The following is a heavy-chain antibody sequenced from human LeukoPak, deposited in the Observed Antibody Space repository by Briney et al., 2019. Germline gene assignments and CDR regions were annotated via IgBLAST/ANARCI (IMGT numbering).Heavy chain of an antibody. CDR2: INHSGST. CDR1: GYSISSGYY. CDR3: ARRRRKAGWQGSGSYYNPPNWFDP. D-gene: IGHD3-10*01. J-gene: IGHJ5*02. Sequence: KPSETLSLTCTVSGYSISSGYYWSWIRQPPGKGLEWIGEINHSGSTNYNPSLKSRVTISVDTSKNQFSLKLSSVTAADTAVYYCARRRRKAGWQGSGSYYNPPNWFDPWGQGTLVTVSS. V-gene: IGHV4-38-2*02.